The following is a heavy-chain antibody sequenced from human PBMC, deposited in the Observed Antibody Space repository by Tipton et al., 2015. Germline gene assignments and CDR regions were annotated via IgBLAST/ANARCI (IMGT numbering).Heavy chain of an antibody. CDR2: IYHSGRT. D-gene: IGHD2-8*01. CDR1: GGSIRTYY. J-gene: IGHJ4*02. V-gene: IGHV4-59*01. CDR3: ASQDIVLMVYGFDY. Sequence: TLSLTCTVSGGSIRTYYWVWVRQPPGRGLESLGYIYHSGRTNYNPSLRSRLTMSVDSSKNQFSLRLSSATAADAAVYYCASQDIVLMVYGFDYWGQGTLVTVSS.